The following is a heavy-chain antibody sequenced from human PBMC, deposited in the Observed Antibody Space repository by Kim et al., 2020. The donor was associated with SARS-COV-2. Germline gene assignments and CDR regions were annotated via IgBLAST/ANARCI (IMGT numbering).Heavy chain of an antibody. V-gene: IGHV3-11*04. J-gene: IGHJ6*02. CDR1: GFTFSDYY. CDR3: ARYYYGSGSYYYGMDF. Sequence: GGSLRLSCAASGFTFSDYYMSWIRQAPGKGLEWVSYISSSGSTIYYPDSVKGRFTISRDNAKTSLYLQMYSLRAEDTAVYYYARYYYGSGSYYYGMDFWGRGSTVTVSS. CDR2: ISSSGSTI. D-gene: IGHD3-10*01.